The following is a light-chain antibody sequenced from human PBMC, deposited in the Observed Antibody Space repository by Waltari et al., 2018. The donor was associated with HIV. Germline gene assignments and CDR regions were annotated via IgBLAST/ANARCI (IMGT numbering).Light chain of an antibody. CDR1: SSTTGTKS. CDR2: EDN. J-gene: IGLJ2*01. Sequence: QSVLTQPPSVSAAPRQKVSISCSGSSSTTGTKSVSWYQQLPGTAPKRLIYEDNKRPSGIPGRFSGSKSGTSATLAITGLQTGDEADYYCATWDSNLSSVIFGGGTRVTVL. V-gene: IGLV1-51*01. CDR3: ATWDSNLSSVI.